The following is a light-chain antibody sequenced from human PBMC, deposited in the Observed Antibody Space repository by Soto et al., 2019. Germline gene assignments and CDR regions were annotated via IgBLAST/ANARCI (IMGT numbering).Light chain of an antibody. CDR3: AAWDDRLSGLV. V-gene: IGLV3-21*02. CDR1: RIGSKS. CDR2: DDS. Sequence: SYELTQPPSVSVAPGQTARITCGGNRIGSKSVQWYEQKAGQAPVLVDYDDSDRPSGVPDRISGSKSGTSASLAISGLRSEDEADYYCAAWDDRLSGLVFGRGTKVTVL. J-gene: IGLJ2*01.